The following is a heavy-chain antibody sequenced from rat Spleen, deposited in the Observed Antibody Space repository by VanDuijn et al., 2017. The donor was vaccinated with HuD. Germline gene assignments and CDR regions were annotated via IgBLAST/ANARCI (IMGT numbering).Heavy chain of an antibody. J-gene: IGHJ2*01. CDR1: GFTFSTYD. CDR2: ISSDGTNT. CDR3: ARRHYGYTDYFDY. Sequence: EVQLVESGGGLVQPGRSMKLSCAASGFTFSTYDMAWVRQTPTKGLEWVATISSDGTNTYYRDSVRGRFIISRDDAKSTLSLQMDSLRSEDTATYYCARRHYGYTDYFDYWGQGVMVTVSS. D-gene: IGHD1-9*01. V-gene: IGHV5-25*01.